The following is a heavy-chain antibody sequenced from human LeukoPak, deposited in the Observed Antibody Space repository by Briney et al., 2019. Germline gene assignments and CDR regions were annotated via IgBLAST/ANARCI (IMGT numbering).Heavy chain of an antibody. CDR1: GFTFSSYG. J-gene: IGHJ6*02. D-gene: IGHD3-3*01. Sequence: PGRSLRLSCAASGFTFSSYGMHWVRQAPGKGLERVAVISYDGSNKYYADSVKGRFTISRDNSKNTLYLQMNSLRAEDTAVYYCAKSPVLRFLEWLSPVDYYYGMDVWGQGTTVTVSS. CDR3: AKSPVLRFLEWLSPVDYYYGMDV. CDR2: ISYDGSNK. V-gene: IGHV3-30*18.